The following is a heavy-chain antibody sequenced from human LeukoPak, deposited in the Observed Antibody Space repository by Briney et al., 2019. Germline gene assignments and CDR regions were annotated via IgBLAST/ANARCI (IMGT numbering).Heavy chain of an antibody. D-gene: IGHD3-3*01. CDR3: AKHARITIFGVVLDAFDI. Sequence: GGSLRLSCAASGFTVSSNYMSWVRQAPGKGLEWVSVIYSGGSTYYADSVKGRFTISRDNSKNTLYLQMNSLRAEDTAVYYCAKHARITIFGVVLDAFDIWGQGTMVTVSS. CDR2: IYSGGST. J-gene: IGHJ3*02. CDR1: GFTVSSNY. V-gene: IGHV3-53*01.